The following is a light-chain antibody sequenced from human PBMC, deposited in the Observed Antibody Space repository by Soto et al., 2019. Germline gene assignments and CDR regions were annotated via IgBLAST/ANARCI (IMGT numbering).Light chain of an antibody. CDR1: QTVPKNY. CDR2: DAS. V-gene: IGKV3-20*01. J-gene: IGKJ4*01. CDR3: QQCSTSPLT. Sequence: EIVLTQSPGTLSLSPGERATLSCRASQTVPKNYLAWYQQKPGQAPRLLIHDASSRASGIPDRFSGGGSGTDFTLTISRLEPEDFAVYYCQQCSTSPLTFGGGTKVDIK.